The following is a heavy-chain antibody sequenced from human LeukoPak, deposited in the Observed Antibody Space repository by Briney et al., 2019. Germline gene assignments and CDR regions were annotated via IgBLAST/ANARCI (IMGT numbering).Heavy chain of an antibody. J-gene: IGHJ4*02. CDR1: GFTFSTYV. V-gene: IGHV3-23*01. CDR3: TKRVDGSGTYYIAY. CDR2: IGGTDGTT. Sequence: GGSLRLSCAASGFTFSTYVMNWVRQAPGKGLEWVSAIGGTDGTTFYADSVKGRFAISRDNSKNTLFLDMHTLRAEDTALYYCTKRVDGSGTYYIAYWGQGTLVTVSS. D-gene: IGHD3-10*01.